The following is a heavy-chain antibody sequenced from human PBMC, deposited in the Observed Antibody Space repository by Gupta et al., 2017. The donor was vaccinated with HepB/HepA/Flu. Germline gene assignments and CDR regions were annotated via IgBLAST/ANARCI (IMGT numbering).Heavy chain of an antibody. Sequence: VQLVESGGGLVQPGGSLRLSCAASGFLLDKYCMSWVRQAPGKGLEWVANINDDGSERYYVYYVKGRCTIARDDAKNSLYLQMSSLRAEDTAVDACAGGGAFCSKGVCYPYHVDVWGQGILVTFSS. CDR2: INDDGSER. D-gene: IGHD2-8*01. V-gene: IGHV3-7*01. CDR1: GFLLDKYC. J-gene: IGHJ4*02. CDR3: AGGGAFCSKGVCYPYHVDV.